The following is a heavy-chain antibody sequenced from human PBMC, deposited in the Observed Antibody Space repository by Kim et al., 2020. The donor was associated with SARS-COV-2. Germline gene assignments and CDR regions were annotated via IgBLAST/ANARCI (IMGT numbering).Heavy chain of an antibody. CDR1: GGSFSGYY. J-gene: IGHJ4*02. CDR3: ARDPPGRYRVIAAAGTGDY. CDR2: INHSGST. V-gene: IGHV4-34*01. Sequence: SETLSLTCAVYGGSFSGYYWSWIRQPPGKGLEWIGEINHSGSTNYNPSLKSRVTISVDTSKNQFSLKLSSVTAADTAVYYCARDPPGRYRVIAAAGTGDYWGQGTLVTVSS. D-gene: IGHD6-13*01.